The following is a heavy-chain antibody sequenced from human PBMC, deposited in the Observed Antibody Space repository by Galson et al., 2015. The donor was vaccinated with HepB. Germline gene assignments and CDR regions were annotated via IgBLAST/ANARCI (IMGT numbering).Heavy chain of an antibody. Sequence: SLRLSCAASGFTFSGYSMNWVRQAPGKGLEWVSYITYSSGDKRYGDSAEGRFTISRDNAKNSLYLEINGLRADDTAIYYCVRDYNWAFDLWGPGTMATVPS. CDR1: GFTFSGYS. V-gene: IGHV3-48*01. D-gene: IGHD5-24*01. CDR2: ITYSSGDK. CDR3: VRDYNWAFDL. J-gene: IGHJ3*01.